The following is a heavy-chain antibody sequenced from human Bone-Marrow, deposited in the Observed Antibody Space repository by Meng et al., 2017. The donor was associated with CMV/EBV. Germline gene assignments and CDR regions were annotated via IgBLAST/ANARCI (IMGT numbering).Heavy chain of an antibody. Sequence: QLVESGAEVKKPGSSVKVSCKASGGTFSSYAISWVRQAPGQGLEWMGGIIPIFGTANYAQKFQGRVTMTRDTSISTAYMELSRLRSDDTAVYYCARDSGSYHFDYWGQGTLVTVSS. CDR3: ARDSGSYHFDY. J-gene: IGHJ4*02. V-gene: IGHV1-69*05. D-gene: IGHD1-26*01. CDR2: IIPIFGTA. CDR1: GGTFSSYA.